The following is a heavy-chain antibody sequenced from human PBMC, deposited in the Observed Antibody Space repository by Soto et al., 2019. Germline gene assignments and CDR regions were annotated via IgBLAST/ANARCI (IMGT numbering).Heavy chain of an antibody. J-gene: IGHJ4*02. Sequence: ASVKVSCKASGYTFTSYGISWVRQAPGQGLEWMGWISDYNENTNYAQKLKDRVTMTTDTSTSTAYMELRSLRSDDTAVYYCAREGDTVTKFDYWGQGTLVTV. V-gene: IGHV1-18*01. CDR3: AREGDTVTKFDY. CDR2: ISDYNENT. D-gene: IGHD4-4*01. CDR1: GYTFTSYG.